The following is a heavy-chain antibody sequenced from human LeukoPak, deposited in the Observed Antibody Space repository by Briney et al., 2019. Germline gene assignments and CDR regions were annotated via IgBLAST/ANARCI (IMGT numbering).Heavy chain of an antibody. Sequence: GGSLRLSCAASGFTFSSYWMSWVRQAPGKGLEWVANIKQDGSEKYYVDSVKGRFTISRDNAKNSLYLQMNSLKAEDTAVYYCARTADYDFWSGGFDYWGQGTLVTVSS. CDR1: GFTFSSYW. CDR3: ARTADYDFWSGGFDY. D-gene: IGHD3-3*01. J-gene: IGHJ4*02. V-gene: IGHV3-7*01. CDR2: IKQDGSEK.